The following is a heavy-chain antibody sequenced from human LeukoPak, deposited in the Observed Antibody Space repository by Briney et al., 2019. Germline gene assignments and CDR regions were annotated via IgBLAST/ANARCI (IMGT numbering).Heavy chain of an antibody. CDR3: ARQLGYCSDGSCYFDH. V-gene: IGHV3-23*01. CDR1: GFTFSSYI. CDR2: VSEKGDAT. Sequence: GGSLRLSCAGSGFTFSSYIMSWVRQAPGKGLEFVSGVSEKGDATYYADSVKGRFTISRGNSQNTLYLQMNSLRGEDSAIYFCARQLGYCSDGSCYFDHWGQGTLAIVSS. J-gene: IGHJ4*02. D-gene: IGHD2-15*01.